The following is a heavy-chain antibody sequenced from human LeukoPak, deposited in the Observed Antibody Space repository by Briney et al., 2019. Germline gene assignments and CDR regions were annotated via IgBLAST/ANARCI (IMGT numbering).Heavy chain of an antibody. D-gene: IGHD6-13*01. CDR1: GGSISSGGYS. Sequence: SETLSLTCAVSGGSISSGGYSWSWIRQPPGKGLEWIGYIYHSGSTYYNPSLKSRVTISVDTSKNQFSLKLSSVTAADTAVYYCARARLGSSKYFDYWGQGTLVTVSS. CDR3: ARARLGSSKYFDY. J-gene: IGHJ4*02. CDR2: IYHSGST. V-gene: IGHV4-30-2*01.